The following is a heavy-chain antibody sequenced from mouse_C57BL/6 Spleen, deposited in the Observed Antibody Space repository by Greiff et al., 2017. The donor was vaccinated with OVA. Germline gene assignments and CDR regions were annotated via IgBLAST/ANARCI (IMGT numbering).Heavy chain of an antibody. V-gene: IGHV5-4*01. Sequence: DVMLVESGGGLVKPGGSLKLSCAASGFTFSSYAMSWVRQTPEQRLEWVATISDGGSYTYYPDNVKGRFTISRDNAKNNLYLQMSHLMSEDAAMYYCGRDGRSSLFDYWGQGTTLTVSS. J-gene: IGHJ2*01. CDR2: ISDGGSYT. CDR1: GFTFSSYA. CDR3: GRDGRSSLFDY. D-gene: IGHD4-1*01.